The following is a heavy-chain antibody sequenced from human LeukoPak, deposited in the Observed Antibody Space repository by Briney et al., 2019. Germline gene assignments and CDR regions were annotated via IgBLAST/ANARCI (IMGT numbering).Heavy chain of an antibody. V-gene: IGHV4-39*07. D-gene: IGHD3-22*01. CDR1: GGSISSSSYY. CDR3: ARDRNLVVIDY. J-gene: IGHJ4*02. Sequence: SSETLSLTCTVSGGSISSSSYYWGWIRQPPGKGLEWIGSIYYSGSTYYNPSLKSRVTISVDKSKNQFSLKLSSVTAADTAVYYCARDRNLVVIDYWGQGTLVTVSS. CDR2: IYYSGST.